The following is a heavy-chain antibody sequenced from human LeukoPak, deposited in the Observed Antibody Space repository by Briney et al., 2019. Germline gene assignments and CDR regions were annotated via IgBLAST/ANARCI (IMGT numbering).Heavy chain of an antibody. D-gene: IGHD3-10*01. CDR2: FDPEDGET. J-gene: IGHJ1*01. CDR1: GYTLTELS. V-gene: IGHV1-24*01. Sequence: ASVKVSCKVSGYTLTELSMHWVRQAPGKGLEWMGGFDPEDGETIYAQKFQGRVTMTEDTSTDTAYMELSSLRSEDTAVYYCATVAAMVRGLEVYFQHWGQGTLVTVSS. CDR3: ATVAAMVRGLEVYFQH.